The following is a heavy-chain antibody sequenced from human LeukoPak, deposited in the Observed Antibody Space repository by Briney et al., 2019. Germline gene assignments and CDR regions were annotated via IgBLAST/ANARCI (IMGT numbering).Heavy chain of an antibody. J-gene: IGHJ3*01. CDR2: ISAYNGNT. D-gene: IGHD3/OR15-3a*01. Sequence: GAAVNVSCKDSVYTFTSYAISWVRPAPRQGLEWVGWISAYNGNTNYQHKLQGRGTMTTDTSTSTAYIELRSLRSEDTGIYYCARDSGLGLFGVWGQGTVVTVSS. CDR1: VYTFTSYA. V-gene: IGHV1-18*01. CDR3: ARDSGLGLFGV.